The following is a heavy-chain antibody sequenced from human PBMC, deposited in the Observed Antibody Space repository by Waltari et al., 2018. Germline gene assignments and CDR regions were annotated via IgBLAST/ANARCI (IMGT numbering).Heavy chain of an antibody. D-gene: IGHD7-27*01. V-gene: IGHV3-74*01. CDR1: GFSFSDYW. J-gene: IGHJ4*02. CDR2: VKSEGSHT. Sequence: EVQLEESGGGLAQPGGSLRLSCVASGFSFSDYWMHWVRQVPEKGLLWVSHVKSEGSHTTYADSVKGRFTVSRDNAKNTLDLQMNSLRAEDTAVYFCARDTPGDGIDYWGQGTLVNVSS. CDR3: ARDTPGDGIDY.